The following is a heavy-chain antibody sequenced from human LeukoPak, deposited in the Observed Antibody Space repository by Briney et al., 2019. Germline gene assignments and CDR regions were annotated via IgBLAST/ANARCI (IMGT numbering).Heavy chain of an antibody. V-gene: IGHV3-7*01. CDR3: ARVYYDFWSGSDNWFDP. CDR1: GFTFSSYW. J-gene: IGHJ5*02. CDR2: IKQDGSEK. Sequence: GGSLRLSCAASGFTFSSYWMSWVRQAPGKGLEWVANIKQDGSEKYYVDSVKGRFTISRDNAKNSLYLQINSLRAEDTAVYYCARVYYDFWSGSDNWFDPWGQGTLVTVSS. D-gene: IGHD3-3*01.